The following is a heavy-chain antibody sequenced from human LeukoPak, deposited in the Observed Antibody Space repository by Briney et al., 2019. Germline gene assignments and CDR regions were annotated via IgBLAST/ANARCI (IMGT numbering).Heavy chain of an antibody. Sequence: GGSLRLSCAASGFTFSSYAMHWVRQAPGKWLEWVAVISYDGSNKYYADSVKGRFTISRDNSKNTLYLQMNSLRAEDTAVYYCARYSSSSVYWGQGTLVTVSS. CDR1: GFTFSSYA. J-gene: IGHJ4*02. CDR2: ISYDGSNK. V-gene: IGHV3-30-3*01. CDR3: ARYSSSSVY. D-gene: IGHD6-6*01.